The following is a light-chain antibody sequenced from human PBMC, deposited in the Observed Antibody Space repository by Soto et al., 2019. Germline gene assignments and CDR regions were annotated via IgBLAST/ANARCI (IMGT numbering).Light chain of an antibody. J-gene: IGKJ2*01. Sequence: DIQMTQFPSTLSASVGDRVTITCRASQTTNTWLAWYQQKPGTAPKLLIYDASSLEGGVPSRFSASGSGTEFTLTISSLQPYYLATYYCQQYISYPYTFGQGTKVEIK. CDR3: QQYISYPYT. V-gene: IGKV1-5*01. CDR2: DAS. CDR1: QTTNTW.